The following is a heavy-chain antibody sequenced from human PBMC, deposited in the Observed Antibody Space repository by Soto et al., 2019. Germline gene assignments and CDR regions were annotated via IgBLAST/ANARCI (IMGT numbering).Heavy chain of an antibody. D-gene: IGHD1-26*01. CDR2: FDPEDGET. CDR3: ATAAEVGGSYDY. V-gene: IGHV1-24*01. J-gene: IGHJ4*02. Sequence: ASVKVSCKVSGYTLTELSMHWVRQAPGKGLEWMGGFDPEDGETIYAQKFQGRVTMTEDTSTDTAYMELSSLRSEDTAVYYCATAAEVGGSYDYWGQGTLVTVSS. CDR1: GYTLTELS.